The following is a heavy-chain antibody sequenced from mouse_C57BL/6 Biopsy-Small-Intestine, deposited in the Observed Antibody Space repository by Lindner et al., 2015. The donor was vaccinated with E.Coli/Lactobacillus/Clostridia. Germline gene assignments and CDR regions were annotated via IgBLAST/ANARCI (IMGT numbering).Heavy chain of an antibody. D-gene: IGHD2-13*01. J-gene: IGHJ4*01. V-gene: IGHV1-55*01. CDR2: IYTYKGII. Sequence: SVKVSCKTSGYTFSSYGVSWVRQAPGQGLEWVGWIYTYKGIIHYGQNFTSGRVTMTTDTSTSTAYMELRSLRSDDTAVYYCARDIDYAVDYWGQGTLVSVSS. CDR3: ARDIDYAVDY. CDR1: GYTFSSYG.